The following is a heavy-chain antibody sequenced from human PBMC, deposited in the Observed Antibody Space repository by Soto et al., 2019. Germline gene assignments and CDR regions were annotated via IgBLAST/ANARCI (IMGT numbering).Heavy chain of an antibody. V-gene: IGHV4-59*08. CDR1: GGSINSYY. CDR2: IYYNGNT. CDR3: ARLGMGAFDY. D-gene: IGHD1-20*01. Sequence: SETLSLTCTVSGGSINSYYWSWIRQPPGKGLEWIGYIYYNGNTNYNPSLESRVTISVDTSKNQFSLKLSSVTAADTAVYYCARLGMGAFDYWGQGTLVTVSS. J-gene: IGHJ4*02.